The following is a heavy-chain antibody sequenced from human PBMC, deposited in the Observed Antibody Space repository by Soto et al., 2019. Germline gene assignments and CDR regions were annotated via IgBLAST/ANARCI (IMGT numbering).Heavy chain of an antibody. J-gene: IGHJ6*02. V-gene: IGHV1-18*01. CDR3: ARDGTTVTTALYYYYYGMDV. D-gene: IGHD4-4*01. CDR2: ISAYNGNT. CDR1: GYTFTSYG. Sequence: ASVKVSCKASGYTFTSYGISWVRQAPGQGLEWMGWISAYNGNTNYAQKLQGRVTMTTDTSTSTAYMELRSLRSDDTAVYYFARDGTTVTTALYYYYYGMDVWGQGTTVTVSS.